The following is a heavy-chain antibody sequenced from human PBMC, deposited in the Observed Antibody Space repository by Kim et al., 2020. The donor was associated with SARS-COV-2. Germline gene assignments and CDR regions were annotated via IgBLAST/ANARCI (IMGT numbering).Heavy chain of an antibody. J-gene: IGHJ6*02. D-gene: IGHD2-15*01. CDR1: GFTVSSNY. Sequence: GGSLRLSCAASGFTVSSNYMSWVRQAPGKGLEWVSVIYSGGSTYYADSVKGRFTISRDNSKNTLYLQMNSLRAEDTAVYYCARDKGGYYYYGMDVWGQGTTVTVSS. CDR3: ARDKGGYYYYGMDV. CDR2: IYSGGST. V-gene: IGHV3-66*02.